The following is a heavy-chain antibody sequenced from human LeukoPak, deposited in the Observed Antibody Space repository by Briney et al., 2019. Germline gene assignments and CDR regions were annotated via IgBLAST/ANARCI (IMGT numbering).Heavy chain of an antibody. Sequence: GGSLRLSCAVSGFTFSNYAMNWVRQAPGKGLEWGSAISGSGGSTYYADSVKGRSTISRDNSKNTLYLQMNSLRAEDTAVYYCAKDHDYYASGPIWGQGTMVTVSS. CDR3: AKDHDYYASGPI. D-gene: IGHD3-10*01. CDR2: ISGSGGST. CDR1: GFTFSNYA. V-gene: IGHV3-23*01. J-gene: IGHJ3*02.